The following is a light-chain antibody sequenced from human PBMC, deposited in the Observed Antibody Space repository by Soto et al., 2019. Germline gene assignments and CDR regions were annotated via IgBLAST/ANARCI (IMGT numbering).Light chain of an antibody. V-gene: IGKV3-20*01. CDR1: QNVNNNN. J-gene: IGKJ5*01. Sequence: LTQSPGTLSLSPGESATLSCRASQNVNNNNLAWYQHKPGQAPRLLMYDASLRATGIPDRFSGSGSGTDFTLTITRLEPDDFAVYYCQQYGISHITFGQGTRVDIK. CDR2: DAS. CDR3: QQYGISHIT.